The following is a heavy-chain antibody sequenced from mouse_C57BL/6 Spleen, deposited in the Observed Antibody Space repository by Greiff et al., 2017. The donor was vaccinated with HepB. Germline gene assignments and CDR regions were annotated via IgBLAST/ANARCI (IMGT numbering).Heavy chain of an antibody. J-gene: IGHJ4*01. Sequence: QVQLQQSGPELVKPGASVKISCKASGYSFTSYYIHWVKQRPGQGLEWIGWIYPGSGNTKYNEKFKGKATLTADTSSSTAYMQLSSLTSEDSAVYYGARGGYSYAMDYWGQGTSVTVSS. CDR3: ARGGYSYAMDY. CDR1: GYSFTSYY. V-gene: IGHV1-66*01. CDR2: IYPGSGNT. D-gene: IGHD2-3*01.